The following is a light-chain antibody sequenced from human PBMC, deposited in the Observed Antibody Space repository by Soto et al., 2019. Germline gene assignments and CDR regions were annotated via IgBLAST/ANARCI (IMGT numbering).Light chain of an antibody. CDR2: EVT. Sequence: GSPGQSITISCSGTSSDGDSVSWYQQPPGKAPKLIIYEVTNRPSGVSNRFSGSKSDYTASLTISGLQAEDEADYYCSSYTAASTLDVVFGGGTNVTVL. J-gene: IGLJ2*01. CDR1: SSDGDS. V-gene: IGLV2-14*01. CDR3: SSYTAASTLDVV.